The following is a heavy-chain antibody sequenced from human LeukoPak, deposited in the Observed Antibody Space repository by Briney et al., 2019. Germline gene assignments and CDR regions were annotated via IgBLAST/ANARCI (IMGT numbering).Heavy chain of an antibody. CDR3: VRGGCSFDA. CDR1: GFTISSHC. V-gene: IGHV3-7*04. D-gene: IGHD4/OR15-4a*01. CDR2: IKYDGSDN. Sequence: GESLRLSCAASGFTISSHCWSWVRQAPTKGLEWVANIKYDGSDNRYAYSVKGRFTAFRTNTNNSSYQQMNSLRADDTAEYYGVRGGCSFDAWGQGTLVTVSS. J-gene: IGHJ4*01.